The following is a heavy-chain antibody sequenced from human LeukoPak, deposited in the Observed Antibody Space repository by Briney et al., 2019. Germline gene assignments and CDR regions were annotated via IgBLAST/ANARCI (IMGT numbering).Heavy chain of an antibody. D-gene: IGHD3-9*01. Sequence: PGGSLRLSCAASGFTFSSYSMNWVRQAPGKGLEWVSSISSSSSYIYYADSVKGRFTISRDNAKNSLYLQMNSLRAEDTAVYYCARVMYDILTGYYAAYYFDYWGQGTLVTVSS. CDR3: ARVMYDILTGYYAAYYFDY. V-gene: IGHV3-21*01. CDR1: GFTFSSYS. CDR2: ISSSSSYI. J-gene: IGHJ4*02.